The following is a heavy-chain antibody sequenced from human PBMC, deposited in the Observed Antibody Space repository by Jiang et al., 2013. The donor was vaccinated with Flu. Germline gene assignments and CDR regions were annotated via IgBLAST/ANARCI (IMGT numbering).Heavy chain of an antibody. Sequence: ELLKPSETLSLTCAVYGGSFSGYYWSWIRQPPGKGLEWIGEINHSGSTNYNPSLKSRVTISVDTSKNQFSLKLSSVTAADTAVYYCARRRRFLEWSSNHYYFDYWGQGTLVTVSS. CDR2: INHSGST. D-gene: IGHD3-3*01. CDR3: ARRRRFLEWSSNHYYFDY. J-gene: IGHJ4*02. V-gene: IGHV4-34*01. CDR1: GGSFSGYY.